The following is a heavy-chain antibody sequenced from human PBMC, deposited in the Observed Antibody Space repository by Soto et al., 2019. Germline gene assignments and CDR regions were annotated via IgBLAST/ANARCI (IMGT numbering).Heavy chain of an antibody. CDR2: ISGGRGDSI. D-gene: IGHD1-26*01. J-gene: IGHJ4*02. V-gene: IGHV3-23*01. CDR1: GFTFSNSA. CDR3: AKAVGPLAPSSRVFDS. Sequence: GGSLRLSCAASGFTFSNSAMSWVRQAPGKGLEWVSIISGGRGDSIYYADSVKGRFSISRDNSRNTVYLQMSSLRADDTAVYYCAKAVGPLAPSSRVFDSWGQGTLVTVSS.